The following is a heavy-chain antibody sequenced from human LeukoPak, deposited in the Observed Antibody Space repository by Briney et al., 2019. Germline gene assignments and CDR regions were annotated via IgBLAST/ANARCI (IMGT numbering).Heavy chain of an antibody. D-gene: IGHD5-18*01. V-gene: IGHV4-39*01. Sequence: SETLSPTCTVSGGSISSSSYYWGWIRQPPGKGLEWIGSIYYSGSTYYNPSLKSRVTISVDTSKNQFSLKLSSVTAADTAVYYCARCNIGYGQVANWFDPWGQGTLVTVSS. CDR2: IYYSGST. CDR1: GGSISSSSYY. J-gene: IGHJ5*02. CDR3: ARCNIGYGQVANWFDP.